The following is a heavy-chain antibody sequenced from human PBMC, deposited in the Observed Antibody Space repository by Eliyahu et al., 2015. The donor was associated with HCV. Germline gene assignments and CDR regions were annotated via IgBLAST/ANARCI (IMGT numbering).Heavy chain of an antibody. CDR3: TPLWFGEFYFDY. V-gene: IGHV3-49*04. CDR1: GFTFGDYA. Sequence: EVQLVESGGGLVQPGRSLRLSCTASGFTFGDYAMSWVRQAPGKGLEWVGFIRSKAYGGTTEYAASVKGRFTISRDDSKSIAYLQMNSLKTEDTAVYYCTPLWFGEFYFDYWGQGTLVTVSS. D-gene: IGHD3-10*01. CDR2: IRSKAYGGTT. J-gene: IGHJ4*02.